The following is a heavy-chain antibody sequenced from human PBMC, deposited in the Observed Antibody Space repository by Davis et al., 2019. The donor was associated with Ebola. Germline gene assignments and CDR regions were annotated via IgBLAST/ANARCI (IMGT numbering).Heavy chain of an antibody. D-gene: IGHD3-10*01. J-gene: IGHJ4*02. Sequence: MPSETLSLTCTVSGGSISSYYWSWIRQPPGKGLEWIGYIYYSGSTNYNPSLKSRVTISVDTSKNQLSLKLSSVTAADTAVYYCARSVGSGSSLWALDYWGQGTLVTVSS. CDR3: ARSVGSGSSLWALDY. CDR1: GGSISSYY. CDR2: IYYSGST. V-gene: IGHV4-59*01.